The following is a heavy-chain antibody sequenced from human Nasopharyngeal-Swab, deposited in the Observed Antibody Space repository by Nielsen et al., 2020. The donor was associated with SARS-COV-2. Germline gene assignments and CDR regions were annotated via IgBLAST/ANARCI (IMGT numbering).Heavy chain of an antibody. CDR2: INYSGST. J-gene: IGHJ6*02. CDR3: ARISPYYDFWSGYYYPYYYGMDV. CDR1: GGSFSGYY. V-gene: IGHV4-59*13. D-gene: IGHD3-3*01. Sequence: SETLSLTCAVYGGSFSGYYWSWIRQPPGKGLEWIGYINYSGSTNYNPSLKSRVTISVDTSKNQFSLKLSSVTAADTAVYYCARISPYYDFWSGYYYPYYYGMDVWGQGTTVTVSS.